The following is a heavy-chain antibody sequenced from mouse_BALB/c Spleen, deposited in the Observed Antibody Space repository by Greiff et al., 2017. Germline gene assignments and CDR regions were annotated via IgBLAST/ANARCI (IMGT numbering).Heavy chain of an antibody. D-gene: IGHD2-4*01. CDR3: ARGYYDYALAWFAY. V-gene: IGHV5-6-5*01. CDR2: ISSGGST. J-gene: IGHJ3*01. Sequence: EVKLVESGGGLVKPGGSLKLSCAASGFTFSSYAMSWVRQTPEKRLEWVASISSGGSTYYPDSVKARFTISRDNARNILYLQMSSLRSEDTAMYYCARGYYDYALAWFAYWGQGTLVTVSA. CDR1: GFTFSSYA.